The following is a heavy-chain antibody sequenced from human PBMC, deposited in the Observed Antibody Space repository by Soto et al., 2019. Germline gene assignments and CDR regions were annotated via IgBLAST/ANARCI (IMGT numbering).Heavy chain of an antibody. CDR1: GFVYRTYA. V-gene: IGHV3-33*01. CDR2: IWNDGSKK. Sequence: VQLVESGGGVVQPGRSLRLSCAASGFVYRTYAMHWVRLSPGKGLEWVALIWNDGSKKFYVDPVKGRFSISRDNSQNTLTLQMDSLRAEDTAVYFCVRGIPFQYSNNWLHWYFDLWGRGTQVTVSS. J-gene: IGHJ2*01. D-gene: IGHD1-1*01. CDR3: VRGIPFQYSNNWLHWYFDL.